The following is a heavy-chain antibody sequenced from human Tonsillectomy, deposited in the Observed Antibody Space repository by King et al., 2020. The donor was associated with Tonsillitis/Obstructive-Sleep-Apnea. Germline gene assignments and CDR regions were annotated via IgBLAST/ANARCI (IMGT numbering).Heavy chain of an antibody. CDR2: IYYSGST. V-gene: IGHV4-39*01. CDR1: GGSISSSSYY. Sequence: RLQESGPGLVKPSETLSLTCTVSGGSISSSSYYWGWIRQPPGKGLEWIGSIYYSGSTYYNPSLKSRVAISVDTSKNQFSLNLSSVTAADTAVYYCAMYSSSWNDDAFDFWGQGTMVTVSS. J-gene: IGHJ3*01. D-gene: IGHD6-13*01. CDR3: AMYSSSWNDDAFDF.